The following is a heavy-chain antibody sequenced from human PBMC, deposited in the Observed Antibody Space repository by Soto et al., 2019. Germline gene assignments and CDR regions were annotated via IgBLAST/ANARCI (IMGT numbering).Heavy chain of an antibody. V-gene: IGHV4-31*03. J-gene: IGHJ5*02. CDR1: GDSIDSGGYY. Sequence: QVQLQESGPGLVKPSQTLSLTCTVSGDSIDSGGYYWGWIRQYPGQGLEWIGYIYYSGANYYNPSLQSRVTMSVDTSKNQFSLKLTSVSAADTAIYYCAKYNSRWYMFAPWGQGTLVTVSS. D-gene: IGHD6-13*01. CDR2: IYYSGAN. CDR3: AKYNSRWYMFAP.